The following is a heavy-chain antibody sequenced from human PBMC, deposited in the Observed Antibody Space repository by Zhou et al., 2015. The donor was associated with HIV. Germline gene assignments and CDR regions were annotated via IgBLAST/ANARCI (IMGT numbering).Heavy chain of an antibody. CDR1: GAPFNTFA. CDR2: LTPMFTRA. CDR3: ARDRGGATRPDWRYFDL. Sequence: QVYLVQSGAELRKPGSSVKVSCKTYGAPFNTFALNWVRQAPGQGPEWMGTLTPMFTRADYSRKFRGRVTMTADMSTDTGYMELSGLRFEDTAVYFCARDRGGATRPDWRYFDLWGRGTLVTVSS. D-gene: IGHD6-6*01. V-gene: IGHV1-69*06. J-gene: IGHJ2*01.